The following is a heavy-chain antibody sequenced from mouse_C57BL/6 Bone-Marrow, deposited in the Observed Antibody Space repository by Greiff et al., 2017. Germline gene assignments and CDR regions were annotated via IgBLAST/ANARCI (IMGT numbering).Heavy chain of an antibody. D-gene: IGHD2-4*01. CDR3: AEVYYDYGFYAMDY. V-gene: IGHV5-4*01. CDR1: GFTFSSYA. CDR2: ISDGGSYT. Sequence: EVQLVESGGGLVKPGGSLKLSCAASGFTFSSYAMSWVRQTPEKRLEWVATISDGGSYTYYPDNVKGRFTISRDNAKNNLYLQMSHLKSEDTAMYYCAEVYYDYGFYAMDYWGQGTSVTVSS. J-gene: IGHJ4*01.